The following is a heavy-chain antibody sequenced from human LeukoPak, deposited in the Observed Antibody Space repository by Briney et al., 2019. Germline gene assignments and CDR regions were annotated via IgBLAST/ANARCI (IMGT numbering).Heavy chain of an antibody. V-gene: IGHV1-8*01. CDR1: GYTFTSYD. J-gene: IGHJ5*02. CDR2: MNPNSGNT. CDR3: ARNPAHTGWFDP. Sequence: GASVKVSCKASGYTFTSYDINWVRQATGQGLEWMGWMNPNSGNTGYAQKLQGRVSMTRETSITQAYMELRSLRSEDTAVYYCARNPAHTGWFDPWGQGTLVTVSS. D-gene: IGHD4-17*01.